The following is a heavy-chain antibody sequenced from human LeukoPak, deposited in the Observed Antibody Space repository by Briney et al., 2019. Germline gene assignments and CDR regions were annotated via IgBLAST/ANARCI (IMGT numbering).Heavy chain of an antibody. CDR1: GFTFSSYG. D-gene: IGHD2-8*01. V-gene: IGHV3-30*18. Sequence: GRSLRLSCAASGFTFSSYGMHWVRQAPGKGLEWVAVISYDGSNKYYADSVKGRFTISRDNSKNTLYLQMNSLRAEDTAVYYCAKDATAVYAMGLFDYWGQGTLVTVSS. CDR2: ISYDGSNK. CDR3: AKDATAVYAMGLFDY. J-gene: IGHJ4*02.